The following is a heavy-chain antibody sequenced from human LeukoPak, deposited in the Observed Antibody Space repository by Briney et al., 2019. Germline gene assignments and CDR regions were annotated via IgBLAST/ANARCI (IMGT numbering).Heavy chain of an antibody. CDR2: ISSSSSYI. D-gene: IGHD1-26*01. Sequence: GGSLRLSCPASGFTFSSYSMNWVRQAPGKGLEWVSSISSSSSYIYYADSVKGRFTISRDNAKNSLYLQMNRLRAEDTAVYYCARKDSGSYHNWFDPWGQGTLVTVSS. V-gene: IGHV3-21*01. CDR3: ARKDSGSYHNWFDP. J-gene: IGHJ5*02. CDR1: GFTFSSYS.